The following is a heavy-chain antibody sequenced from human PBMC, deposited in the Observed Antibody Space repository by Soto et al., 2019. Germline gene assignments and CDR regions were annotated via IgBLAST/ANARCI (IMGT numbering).Heavy chain of an antibody. CDR3: AREVVGATGRSAFDI. V-gene: IGHV1-2*04. D-gene: IGHD1-26*01. J-gene: IGHJ3*02. CDR2: INPNSGGT. Sequence: GASVKVSFKASGYTFTGYYTHWVRQAPGQGLEWMGWINPNSGGTNYAQKFQGWVTMTRDTSISTAYMELSRLRSDDTAVYYCAREVVGATGRSAFDIWGQGTMVTV. CDR1: GYTFTGYY.